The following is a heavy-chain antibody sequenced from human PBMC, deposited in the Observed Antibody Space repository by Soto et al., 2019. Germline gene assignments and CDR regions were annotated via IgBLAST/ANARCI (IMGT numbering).Heavy chain of an antibody. CDR2: IYHSGST. J-gene: IGHJ1*01. D-gene: IGHD3-16*01. V-gene: IGHV4-4*02. CDR3: ARSPPHLFRFN. Sequence: QVQLQESGPGLVKPSGTLSLTCAVSGGSISSSNWWSWVRQPPGKGLEWIGEIYHSGSTNYNPSLMCRVTISLDKFTNQFSLKMRSVTAALTAVYFCARSPPHLFRFNCGHGSLVIV. CDR1: GGSISSSNW.